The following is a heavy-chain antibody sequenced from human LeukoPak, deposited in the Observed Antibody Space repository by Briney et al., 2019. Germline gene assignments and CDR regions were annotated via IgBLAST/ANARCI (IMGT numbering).Heavy chain of an antibody. V-gene: IGHV3-7*01. CDR1: GFAFSSYS. CDR2: IKQDGSEK. D-gene: IGHD2-15*01. J-gene: IGHJ4*02. CDR3: ARGILNVNYFDY. Sequence: PGGSLRLSCEAAGFAFSSYSMHWVSQAPGKGLEWVANIKQDGSEKYYVDSVKGRFTISRDNAKNSLYLQMNSLRAEDTAVYYCARGILNVNYFDYWGQGTLVTVSS.